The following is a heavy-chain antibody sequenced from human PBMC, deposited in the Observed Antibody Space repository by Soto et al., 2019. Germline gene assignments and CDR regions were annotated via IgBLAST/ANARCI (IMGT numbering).Heavy chain of an antibody. Sequence: GGSLRLSCAASGFTFSSYAMSWVRQAPGKGLEWVSAISGSGGSTYYADSVKGRFTISRDNSKNTLYLQMNSLRAEDTAVYYCAKPDNLPGIIPPIYYYYGMDVWGQGTTVTVSS. CDR2: ISGSGGST. CDR3: AKPDNLPGIIPPIYYYYGMDV. J-gene: IGHJ6*02. V-gene: IGHV3-23*01. CDR1: GFTFSSYA. D-gene: IGHD3-16*01.